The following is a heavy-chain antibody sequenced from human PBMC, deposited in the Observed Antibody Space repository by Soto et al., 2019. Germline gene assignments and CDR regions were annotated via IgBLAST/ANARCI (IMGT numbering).Heavy chain of an antibody. CDR3: ARTAWELLGGYYFDY. D-gene: IGHD1-26*01. V-gene: IGHV3-30-3*01. CDR1: GFTFSSYA. Sequence: GGSLRLSCAASGFTFSSYAMHWVRQAPGKGLEWVAFISYDGSNKYYADSVKGRFTLSRDNSKNTLYLQMNSLRAEDTAVYYCARTAWELLGGYYFDYWGQGTLVTVSS. J-gene: IGHJ4*02. CDR2: ISYDGSNK.